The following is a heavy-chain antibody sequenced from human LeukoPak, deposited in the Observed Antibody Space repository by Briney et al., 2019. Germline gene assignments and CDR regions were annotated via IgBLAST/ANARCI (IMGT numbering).Heavy chain of an antibody. CDR2: IKQDGSEI. J-gene: IGHJ4*02. D-gene: IGHD4-17*01. CDR3: ATIEAVRFHY. Sequence: PGGSLRLSCAASGFTFSSYWMSWVRQAPGKGLEWVANIKQDGSEIYYLDSVKGRFTISRDNAKKSLYLQMNSLRAEDTAVYYCATIEAVRFHYWGQGTLVTVSS. V-gene: IGHV3-7*01. CDR1: GFTFSSYW.